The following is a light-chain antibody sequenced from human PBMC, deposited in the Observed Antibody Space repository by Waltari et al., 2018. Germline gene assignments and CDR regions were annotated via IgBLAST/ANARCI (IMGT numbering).Light chain of an antibody. CDR3: QSADFSGRYVV. Sequence: YELTQAPSMSVSPGPAARITCPGNALPKQFSHWYQQKPGQPPLLVIYKDNERPSGVPDRFSGSSSGTTVTLTINGVQPDDEADYYCQSADFSGRYVVFGGGTKLTVL. J-gene: IGLJ2*01. CDR2: KDN. CDR1: ALPKQF. V-gene: IGLV3-25*03.